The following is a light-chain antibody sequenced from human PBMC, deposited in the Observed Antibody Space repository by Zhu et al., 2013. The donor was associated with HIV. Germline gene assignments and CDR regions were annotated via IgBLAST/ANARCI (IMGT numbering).Light chain of an antibody. Sequence: DIVLTQSPGTLSLSPGDRATLSCRASQTISSDFLAWYQQKPGQAPTLLMYATSSRAAGIPARFSGSGSGTEFTLTISSLQSEDFAVYYCQQYGSSLPLTFGGGTKVESK. CDR1: QTISSDF. J-gene: IGKJ4*01. V-gene: IGKV3-20*01. CDR3: QQYGSSLPLT. CDR2: ATS.